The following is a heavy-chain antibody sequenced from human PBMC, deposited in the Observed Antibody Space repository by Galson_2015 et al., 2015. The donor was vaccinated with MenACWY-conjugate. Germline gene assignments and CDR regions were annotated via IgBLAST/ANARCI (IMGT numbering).Heavy chain of an antibody. CDR2: INKDGSEK. CDR3: VKEEWYFDL. J-gene: IGHJ2*01. CDR1: GFTYTNYW. V-gene: IGHV3-7*03. Sequence: SLRLSCAASGFTYTNYWMDWVRQAPGKGLEWVANINKDGSEKYYVDSVKGRFTISRDNAKKSLYLQMNSLRAEDTAVYYCVKEEWYFDLWGRGTLVTVSS.